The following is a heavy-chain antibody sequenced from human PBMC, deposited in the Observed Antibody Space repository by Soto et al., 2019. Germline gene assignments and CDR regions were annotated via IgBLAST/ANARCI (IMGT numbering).Heavy chain of an antibody. CDR3: ARMASFYCSGGSCYPTYGMDV. Sequence: GGSLRLSCAASGFTFSSYAMHWVCQAQGKGLEWVAVISYDGSNKYYADSVKGRFTISRDNSKNTLYLQMNSLRAEDTAVYYCARMASFYCSGGSCYPTYGMDVWGQGTTVTVSS. V-gene: IGHV3-30-3*01. CDR1: GFTFSSYA. CDR2: ISYDGSNK. D-gene: IGHD2-15*01. J-gene: IGHJ6*02.